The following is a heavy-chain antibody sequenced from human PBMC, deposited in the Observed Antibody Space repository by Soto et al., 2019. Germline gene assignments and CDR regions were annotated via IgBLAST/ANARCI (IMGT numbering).Heavy chain of an antibody. V-gene: IGHV1-18*01. Sequence: QVQVVQSGTEVKKPGASVKVSCKASGYTFTNYGISWVRQAPGQGLEWMGWISAYNGNTNYAQIFQGRVTLTTDTCLSRASMGLRGRGSDATAVYYCVRGDVSSGLDPWGLGTLVTVSS. D-gene: IGHD3-10*01. CDR2: ISAYNGNT. CDR3: VRGDVSSGLDP. CDR1: GYTFTNYG. J-gene: IGHJ5*02.